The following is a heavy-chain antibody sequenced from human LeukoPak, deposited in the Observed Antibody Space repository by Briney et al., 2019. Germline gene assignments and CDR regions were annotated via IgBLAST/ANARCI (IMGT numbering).Heavy chain of an antibody. Sequence: SETLSLTCAVYGGPFSGYYWSWIRQPPGKGLEWIGEINHSGSTNYNPSLKSRVTISVDTSKNQFSLKLSSVAAADTAVYYCARVYSGGRSYWGQGTLVTVSS. CDR3: ARVYSGGRSY. CDR1: GGPFSGYY. V-gene: IGHV4-34*01. D-gene: IGHD1-26*01. J-gene: IGHJ4*02. CDR2: INHSGST.